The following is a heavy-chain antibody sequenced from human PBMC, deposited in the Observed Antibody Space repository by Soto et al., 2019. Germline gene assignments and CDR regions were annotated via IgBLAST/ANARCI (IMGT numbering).Heavy chain of an antibody. J-gene: IGHJ5*02. CDR3: ARGDHFSGATCYSTTNWFDP. D-gene: IGHD2-15*01. CDR2: IYHSGST. V-gene: IGHV4-30-2*01. CDR1: GGSISSGGYS. Sequence: QLQLQESGSGLVKPSQTLSLTCAVSGGSISSGGYSWSWIRQPPGKGLEWIGYIYHSGSTYYNPSLKSRVTISVDRSNNQFSLKLTSVTAADTAVYYCARGDHFSGATCYSTTNWFDPWGQGILVTVSS.